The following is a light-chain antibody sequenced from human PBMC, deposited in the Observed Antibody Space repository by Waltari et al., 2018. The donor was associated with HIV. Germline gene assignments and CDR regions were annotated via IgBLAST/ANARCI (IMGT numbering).Light chain of an antibody. CDR2: DAS. V-gene: IGKV1-33*01. J-gene: IGKJ3*01. Sequence: DIQMTQSPFSLSASLGDRVPITCQASQDINTYFNWYQQKPGKAPNLLTYDASNLETGVPSRFSGSGSGTDFTFTISSLQPEDIATYHCQQYDSLPFTFGPGTTVDIK. CDR1: QDINTY. CDR3: QQYDSLPFT.